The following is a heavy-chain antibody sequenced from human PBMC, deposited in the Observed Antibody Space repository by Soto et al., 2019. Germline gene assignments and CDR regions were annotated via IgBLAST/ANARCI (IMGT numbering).Heavy chain of an antibody. Sequence: HPGGSLRLSCAASGFTFSSYSMNWVRQAPGKGLEWVSRINSDGSSTSYADSVKGRFTISRDNAKNTLYLQMNSLRAEDTAVYYCARGWQQPNSPFSDYWGQGTLVTVSS. CDR2: INSDGSST. CDR1: GFTFSSYS. J-gene: IGHJ4*02. D-gene: IGHD6-13*01. CDR3: ARGWQQPNSPFSDY. V-gene: IGHV3-74*01.